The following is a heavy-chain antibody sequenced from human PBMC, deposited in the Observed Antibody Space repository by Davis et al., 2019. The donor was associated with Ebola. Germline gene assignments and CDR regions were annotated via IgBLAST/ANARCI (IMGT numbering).Heavy chain of an antibody. D-gene: IGHD2-2*01. Sequence: GESLKISCAASGFTFSSYAMSWVRQAPGKGLEWVSAISGSGGSTYYADSVKGRFTISRDNSKNTLYLQMNSLRAEDTAVYYCARVYQLLLKPFDYWGQGTLVTVSS. CDR2: ISGSGGST. J-gene: IGHJ4*02. CDR1: GFTFSSYA. CDR3: ARVYQLLLKPFDY. V-gene: IGHV3-23*01.